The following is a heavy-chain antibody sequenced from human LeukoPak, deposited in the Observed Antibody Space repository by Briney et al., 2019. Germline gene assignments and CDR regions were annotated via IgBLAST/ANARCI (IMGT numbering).Heavy chain of an antibody. V-gene: IGHV3-30*02. D-gene: IGHD1-26*01. CDR3: ANSQGGSDKWFDS. J-gene: IGHJ5*01. CDR2: IRYDGGLK. Sequence: GGSLRLSCAASGFTFSSYGMHWVRQTPGKGLEWVAFIRYDGGLKHYADPVKGRFTISSDNSKRTLYLETSSLRVEDTAVYYCANSQGGSDKWFDSWGREPWSPSPQ. CDR1: GFTFSSYG.